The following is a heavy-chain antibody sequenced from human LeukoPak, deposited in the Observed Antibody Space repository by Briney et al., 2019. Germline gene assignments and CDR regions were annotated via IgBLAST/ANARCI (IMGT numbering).Heavy chain of an antibody. D-gene: IGHD2-8*02. CDR3: ARDTGGSPLYSFDY. CDR2: ISYSGST. V-gene: IGHV4-31*03. CDR1: GGSFSSGGYY. Sequence: SETLSLTCTVSGGSFSSGGYYWSWIRQHPGKGLEWIGYISYSGSTYYNPSLKSRVTISVDTSKNQFSLKLSSVTAADTAVYYCARDTGGSPLYSFDYWGQGTQVTVSS. J-gene: IGHJ4*02.